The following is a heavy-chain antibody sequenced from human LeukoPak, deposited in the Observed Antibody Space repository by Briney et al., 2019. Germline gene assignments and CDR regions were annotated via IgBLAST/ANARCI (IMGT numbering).Heavy chain of an antibody. J-gene: IGHJ4*02. Sequence: AGGSLRLSCAASGFTFSSYGMHWVRQAPGKGLEWVAVISYDGSNKYYADSVKGRFTISRDNSKNTLYLQMNSLRAEDTAVYYCAREGTPYSSDYWGQGTLVTVSS. D-gene: IGHD6-13*01. V-gene: IGHV3-30*03. CDR2: ISYDGSNK. CDR1: GFTFSSYG. CDR3: AREGTPYSSDY.